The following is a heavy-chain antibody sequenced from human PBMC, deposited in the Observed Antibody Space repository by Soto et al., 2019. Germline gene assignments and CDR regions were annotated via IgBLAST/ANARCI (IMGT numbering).Heavy chain of an antibody. D-gene: IGHD3-10*01. CDR2: IYGSGGIT. CDR1: GFTFGTTD. J-gene: IGHJ5*02. CDR3: VKNSGWFNT. Sequence: QLLQSGGGLVQPGGSLTLSCAASGFTFGTTDMSWVRQAPGEGLEGVSTIYGSGGITYYAVSVKGRLTISRDNSRNTVYLQMNSRGGDDTALYYCVKNSGWFNTWGQGALVTVSS. V-gene: IGHV3-23*01.